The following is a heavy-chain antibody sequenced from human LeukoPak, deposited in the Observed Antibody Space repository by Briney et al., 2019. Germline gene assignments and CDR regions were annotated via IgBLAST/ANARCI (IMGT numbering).Heavy chain of an antibody. Sequence: PSETLSLTCTVSGGSISSYYWSWIRQPAGKGLEWIGYIYYSGSTNYNPSLKSRVTISVDTSKNQFSLKLSSVTAADTAVYYCARASRDFWSGSKGYFDYWGQGTLVTVSS. D-gene: IGHD3-3*01. J-gene: IGHJ4*02. CDR2: IYYSGST. CDR1: GGSISSYY. CDR3: ARASRDFWSGSKGYFDY. V-gene: IGHV4-59*01.